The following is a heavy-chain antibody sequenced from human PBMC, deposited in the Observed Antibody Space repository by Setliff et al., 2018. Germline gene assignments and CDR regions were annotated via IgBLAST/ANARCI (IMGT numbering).Heavy chain of an antibody. CDR2: ISAYNGNT. J-gene: IGHJ4*02. CDR3: ARVESMVRGKNILRHFDY. CDR1: GYTFTNSG. Sequence: ASVKVSCKASGYTFTNSGMTWVRQAPGQGLEWLGWISAYNGNTKYAQNLQGRLTLTTDISTSTAYMELGSLTTDDTAVYYCARVESMVRGKNILRHFDYWGQGIQVTVSS. V-gene: IGHV1-18*01. D-gene: IGHD3-10*01.